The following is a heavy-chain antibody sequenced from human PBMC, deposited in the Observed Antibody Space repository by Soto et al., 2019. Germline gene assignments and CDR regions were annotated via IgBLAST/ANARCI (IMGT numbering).Heavy chain of an antibody. J-gene: IGHJ4*01. Sequence: PSETLSLTRTVSCASITTAGYYWHWIRQHPSKGLEWIGDIYFNGNTRYNPFRMGRATISAETSNNQFSLNLNSVTPADTSVYYCARGPWYDNSGYLFDNWVQGNLVA. CDR3: ARGPWYDNSGYLFDN. D-gene: IGHD3-22*01. CDR2: IYFNGNT. V-gene: IGHV4-31*03. CDR1: CASITTAGYY.